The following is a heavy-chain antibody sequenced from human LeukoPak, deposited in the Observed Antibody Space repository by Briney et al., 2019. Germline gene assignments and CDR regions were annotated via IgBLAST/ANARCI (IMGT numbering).Heavy chain of an antibody. Sequence: GGSLRLSCAASGFTFINYWMSWVRQAPGKGLEWVANIKQDGSEKYYVDSVRGRFTISTDTAKTSLYLQMNSLRAEDTAVYYCATYSSSNAREFQYWGQGTLVTVPS. CDR2: IKQDGSEK. V-gene: IGHV3-7*01. CDR3: ATYSSSNAREFQY. CDR1: GFTFINYW. J-gene: IGHJ1*01. D-gene: IGHD2-2*01.